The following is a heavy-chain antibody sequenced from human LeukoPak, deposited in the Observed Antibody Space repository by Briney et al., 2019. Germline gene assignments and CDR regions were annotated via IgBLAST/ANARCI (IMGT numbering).Heavy chain of an antibody. Sequence: SVKVSCKASGGTFSSYAISWVRQAPGQGLEWMRGIIPIFGTANYAQKFQGRVTITADKSTSTAYMELSSLRSEDTAVYYCASFDWNDLNWFDPWGQGTLVTVSS. CDR3: ASFDWNDLNWFDP. V-gene: IGHV1-69*06. J-gene: IGHJ5*02. CDR1: GGTFSSYA. CDR2: IIPIFGTA. D-gene: IGHD1-1*01.